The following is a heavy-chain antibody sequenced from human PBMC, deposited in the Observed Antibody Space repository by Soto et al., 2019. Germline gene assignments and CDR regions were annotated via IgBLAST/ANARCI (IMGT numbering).Heavy chain of an antibody. V-gene: IGHV1-69*13. D-gene: IGHD3-3*01. CDR2: IIPMLGKT. J-gene: IGHJ6*02. Sequence: GASVKVSCKASGGTFSTYSISWVRQAPGQGLEWMGGIIPMLGKTNYAQKFQGRVTITADESTSTAYMDLSSLRSDDTAVYYCAKDILEWLFGSGDYYYYGMDVWG. CDR3: AKDILEWLFGSGDYYYYGMDV. CDR1: GGTFSTYS.